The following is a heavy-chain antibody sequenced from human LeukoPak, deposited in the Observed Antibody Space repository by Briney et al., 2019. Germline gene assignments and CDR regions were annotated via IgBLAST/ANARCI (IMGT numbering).Heavy chain of an antibody. D-gene: IGHD1-26*01. J-gene: IGHJ4*02. Sequence: GGSLRLSCAASGFTVSSNYMGWVRQAPGKGLEWVSVIYSGGSTYYADSVKGRFTISRDNSKNTLYLQMNSLRAEDTAVYYCARERRNGKYYFDYWGQGTLVTVSS. V-gene: IGHV3-53*01. CDR2: IYSGGST. CDR3: ARERRNGKYYFDY. CDR1: GFTVSSNY.